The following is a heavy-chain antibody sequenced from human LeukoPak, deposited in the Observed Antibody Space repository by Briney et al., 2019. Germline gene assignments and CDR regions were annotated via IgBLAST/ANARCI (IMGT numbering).Heavy chain of an antibody. D-gene: IGHD1-14*01. V-gene: IGHV1-18*01. Sequence: ASVKVSCKASGYTFTNYGISWVRQAPGQGLEWMGWISTYNGDTDYAQKLQGRVTMTTDTSTSTAYMELRSLRSDDTAVYYCARAPEPGPFQHWGQGTLVTVSS. CDR3: ARAPEPGPFQH. CDR2: ISTYNGDT. CDR1: GYTFTNYG. J-gene: IGHJ1*01.